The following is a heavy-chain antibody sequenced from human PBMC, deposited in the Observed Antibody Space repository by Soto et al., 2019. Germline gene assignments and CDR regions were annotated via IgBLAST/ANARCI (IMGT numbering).Heavy chain of an antibody. J-gene: IGHJ4*02. CDR2: ISTSGSTI. V-gene: IGHV3-48*03. Sequence: AGSLTLSCAASGFTFSRYEMNWVRQAPGKGLEWISYISTSGSTIYYADSVKGRFTISRDNAKNSLYLQMNSLRAEDTAVYYCARELAAAGSFDYWGQGTLVTVSS. CDR3: ARELAAAGSFDY. CDR1: GFTFSRYE. D-gene: IGHD6-13*01.